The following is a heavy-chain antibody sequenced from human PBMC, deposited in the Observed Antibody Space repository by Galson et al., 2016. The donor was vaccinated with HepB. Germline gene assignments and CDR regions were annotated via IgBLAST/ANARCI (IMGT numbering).Heavy chain of an antibody. V-gene: IGHV1-69*13. CDR3: ASVPYASGPSDNGATYHYFDV. D-gene: IGHD2-8*01. CDR1: GGTFSNYT. Sequence: SVKVSCKASGGTFSNYTMSWVRRAPGQGLEWMGGIIRMFGTTTYAQTFQGRLTISADESTSTVYMQLSSLRPEDTAIYYCASVPYASGPSDNGATYHYFDVWVQGTLVTVSS. CDR2: IIRMFGTT. J-gene: IGHJ4*02.